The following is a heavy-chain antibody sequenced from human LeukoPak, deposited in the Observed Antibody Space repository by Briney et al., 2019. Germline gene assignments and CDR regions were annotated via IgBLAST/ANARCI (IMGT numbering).Heavy chain of an antibody. CDR1: GFTFTDYS. J-gene: IGHJ6*03. CDR2: ISRVSTYI. V-gene: IGHV3-21*01. Sequence: GGSLRLSCSASGFTFTDYSMSWVRQAPGKGLEWVSIISRVSTYIYYADSVKGRFTVSRDNAKSSLYLQMTSLRAEDTAVYFCAREGGDGDYYYYMDVWGKGTTVTVSS. CDR3: AREGGDGDYYYYMDV. D-gene: IGHD2-21*02.